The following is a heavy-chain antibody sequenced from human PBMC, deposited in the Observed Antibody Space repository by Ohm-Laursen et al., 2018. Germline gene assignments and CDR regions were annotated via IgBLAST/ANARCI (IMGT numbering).Heavy chain of an antibody. CDR1: GFTFSSYG. CDR3: VRGHYYDSSAYYYVSLFDY. Sequence: SLRLSCTASGFTFSSYGMHWVRQAPSKGLEWVAVISYDGSNKYYADSVKGRFTISRDNSKNTLYLQMNSLRAEDTAVYYCVRGHYYDSSAYYYVSLFDYWGQGTLVTVSS. V-gene: IGHV3-30*03. D-gene: IGHD3-22*01. CDR2: ISYDGSNK. J-gene: IGHJ4*02.